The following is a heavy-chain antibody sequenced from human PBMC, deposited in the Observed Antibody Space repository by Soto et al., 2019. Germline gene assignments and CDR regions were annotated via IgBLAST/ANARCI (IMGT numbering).Heavy chain of an antibody. D-gene: IGHD6-19*01. CDR1: GYTFTSYG. CDR3: ARVQAVAASYWFDP. J-gene: IGHJ5*02. CDR2: ISAYNGNT. V-gene: IGHV1-18*04. Sequence: ASVKVSCKASGYTFTSYGISWVRQAPGQGLEWMGWISAYNGNTNYAQKLQGRVTMTTDTSTSTAYMELRSLRPDDTAVYYCARVQAVAASYWFDPWGQGTLVTVSS.